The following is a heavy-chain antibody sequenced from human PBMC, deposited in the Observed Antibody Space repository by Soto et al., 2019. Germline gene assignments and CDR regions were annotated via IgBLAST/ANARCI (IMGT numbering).Heavy chain of an antibody. Sequence: QVQLVESGGGVVQPGRSLRLSCAASGFTFSSYGMHWVRQAPGKGLEWVAVISYDGSNKYYADSVKGRFTISRDNSKNTLYLQMNSLRAEDTAVYYCAKFGGRQIGYYDYGMDVW. J-gene: IGHJ6*01. CDR2: ISYDGSNK. CDR3: AKFGGRQIGYYDYGMDV. D-gene: IGHD3-3*01. V-gene: IGHV3-30*18. CDR1: GFTFSSYG.